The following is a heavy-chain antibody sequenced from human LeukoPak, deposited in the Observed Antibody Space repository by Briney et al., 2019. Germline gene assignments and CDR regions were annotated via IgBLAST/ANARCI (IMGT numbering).Heavy chain of an antibody. D-gene: IGHD1-1*01. V-gene: IGHV3-7*01. Sequence: GGSLRLSCAASGFIFTSYWMSWVRQAPGKGLEWVASINPDGSDKYYVDSVRGRFTITRDNTKNSLYLQMTSLGAEDTAVYYCAKLLGPVTTYDCWGQGTLVTVS. CDR3: AKLLGPVTTYDC. J-gene: IGHJ4*02. CDR2: INPDGSDK. CDR1: GFIFTSYW.